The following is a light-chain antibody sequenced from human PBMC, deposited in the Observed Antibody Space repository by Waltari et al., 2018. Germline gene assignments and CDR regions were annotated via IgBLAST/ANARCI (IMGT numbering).Light chain of an antibody. CDR2: WAS. CDR3: QQYYSTPLT. J-gene: IGKJ4*01. Sequence: DIVMTQSPDSLAVSLGERATINCQSSQSVLYSSNNKNYLAWYQQKPGQPPKLLIYWASTRESGVPYRFSGSGSGTDFTLSISSLQAEDVAVYYCQQYYSTPLTFGGGTKVEIK. V-gene: IGKV4-1*01. CDR1: QSVLYSSNNKNY.